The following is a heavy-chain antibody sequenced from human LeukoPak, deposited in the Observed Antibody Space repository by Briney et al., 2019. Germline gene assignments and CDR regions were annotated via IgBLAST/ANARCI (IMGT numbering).Heavy chain of an antibody. V-gene: IGHV3-48*01. CDR3: ARFPGGSDNPNWFDP. CDR1: GFSFSTYS. J-gene: IGHJ5*02. CDR2: ISSTATII. Sequence: PGGSLRLSCAASGFSFSTYSMIWVRQAPGKGLEWISYISSTATIINYADSVQGRFTISRDNARNSLYLQMNSLRAEDTAVYYCARFPGGSDNPNWFDPWGQGTVVSVSS. D-gene: IGHD1-1*01.